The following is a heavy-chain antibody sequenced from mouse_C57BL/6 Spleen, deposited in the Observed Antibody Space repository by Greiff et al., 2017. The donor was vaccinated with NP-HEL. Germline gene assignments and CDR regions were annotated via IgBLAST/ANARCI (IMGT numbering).Heavy chain of an antibody. CDR2: IDPSDSYT. D-gene: IGHD1-1*01. CDR3: ARFSTVVARYYALEG. Sequence: VQLQQPGAELVMPGASVKLSCKASGYTFTSYWMHWVKQRPGQGLEWIGEIDPSDSYTNYNQKFKGKSTLTVDKSSSTAYMQLISLTSEDSAVYYCARFSTVVARYYALEGWGEGTSVTGSS. CDR1: GYTFTSYW. V-gene: IGHV1-69*01. J-gene: IGHJ4*01.